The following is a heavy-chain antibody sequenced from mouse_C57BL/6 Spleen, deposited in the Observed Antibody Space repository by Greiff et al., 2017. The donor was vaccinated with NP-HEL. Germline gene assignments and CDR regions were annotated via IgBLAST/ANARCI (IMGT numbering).Heavy chain of an antibody. J-gene: IGHJ1*03. CDR3: ARMGYITTGGYFDV. D-gene: IGHD1-1*01. CDR1: GYTFTSYW. CDR2: IYPGSGST. V-gene: IGHV1-55*01. Sequence: QVQLQQPGAELVKPGASVKMSCKASGYTFTSYWITWVKQRPGQGLEWIGDIYPGSGSTNYNEKFKSKATLTVDTSSSTAYMQLSSLTSEDSAVYYCARMGYITTGGYFDVWGTGTTVTVSS.